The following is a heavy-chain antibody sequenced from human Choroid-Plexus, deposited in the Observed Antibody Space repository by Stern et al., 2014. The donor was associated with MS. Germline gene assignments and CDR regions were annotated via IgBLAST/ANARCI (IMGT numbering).Heavy chain of an antibody. CDR1: GFTFGSCA. D-gene: IGHD2/OR15-2a*01. V-gene: IGHV3-30*18. Sequence: VQLVESGGGVVQPGRPLRLSCVASGFTFGSCAMHWVRQAPGKGLEWVAGVSYAGSNKYDADSVKGRFSISRDNSQNTLYMQMSSLRPEDTAVYYCAKDRQYLTYFFDHWGQGSRVTVSS. CDR2: VSYAGSNK. CDR3: AKDRQYLTYFFDH. J-gene: IGHJ5*02.